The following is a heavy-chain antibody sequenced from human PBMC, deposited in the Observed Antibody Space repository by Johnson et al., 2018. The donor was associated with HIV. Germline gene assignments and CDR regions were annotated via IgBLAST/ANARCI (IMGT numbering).Heavy chain of an antibody. CDR2: IYSDSGTSGT. D-gene: IGHD6-13*01. CDR1: GFTFSDYY. CDR3: AKDQWSSSWTNDAFDF. V-gene: IGHV3-11*06. Sequence: QVQLVESGGGLVKPGGSLRLSCAASGFTFSDYYMSWIRQAPGKGLEWVSRIYSDSGTSGTNYADSVKGRFTISRDSSKNTLYLQMNSLRAEDTAVYYCAKDQWSSSWTNDAFDFWGQGTMVTVSS. J-gene: IGHJ3*01.